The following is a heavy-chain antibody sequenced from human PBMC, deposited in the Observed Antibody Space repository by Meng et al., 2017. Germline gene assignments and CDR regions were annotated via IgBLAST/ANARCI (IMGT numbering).Heavy chain of an antibody. CDR3: VILWFGELSPRPDFDY. Sequence: GESLKISCAASGFTFSSYEMNWVRQAPGKGLEWVSYISSSGSTIYYADSVKGRFTISRDNAKNSLYLQMNSLRAEDTADYYCVILWFGELSPRPDFDYWGQGTLVTVSS. CDR1: GFTFSSYE. CDR2: ISSSGSTI. D-gene: IGHD3-10*01. V-gene: IGHV3-48*03. J-gene: IGHJ4*02.